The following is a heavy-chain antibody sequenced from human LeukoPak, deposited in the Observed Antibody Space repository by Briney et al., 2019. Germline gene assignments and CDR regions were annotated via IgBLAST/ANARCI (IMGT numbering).Heavy chain of an antibody. CDR2: ISKSGGT. J-gene: IGHJ6*02. CDR1: GYSISSNYW. V-gene: IGHV4-28*01. CDR3: ARHIRDGSGSPYYYYGMDV. Sequence: SETLSLTCSVSGYSISSNYWWGWIRQPPGKGLEWIGYISKSGGTYYNPSLKSRVTISVDTSKNQFSLKLSSVTAADTAVYYCARHIRDGSGSPYYYYGMDVWGQGTTVTVSS. D-gene: IGHD3-10*01.